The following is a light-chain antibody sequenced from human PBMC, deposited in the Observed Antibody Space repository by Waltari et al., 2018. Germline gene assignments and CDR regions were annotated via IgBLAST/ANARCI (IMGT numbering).Light chain of an antibody. Sequence: DIQMTQSPSSLSASVGDRVTITCQASHDISNYLNWYQQKPGKAPKLLIYDASNLETGVPSRFSGSGSGTEFTLTISSLQPEDSAVYYCQQYNNWSTWTFGQGAKVEIK. CDR1: HDISNY. CDR3: QQYNNWSTWT. V-gene: IGKV1-33*01. CDR2: DAS. J-gene: IGKJ1*01.